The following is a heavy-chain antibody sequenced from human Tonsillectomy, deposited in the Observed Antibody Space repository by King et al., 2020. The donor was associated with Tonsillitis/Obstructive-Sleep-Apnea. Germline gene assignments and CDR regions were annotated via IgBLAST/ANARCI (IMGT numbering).Heavy chain of an antibody. D-gene: IGHD6-19*01. V-gene: IGHV2-5*02. Sequence: ITLKESGPTLVKPTQTLTLTCTFSGFSLSTSGVGVGWIRQPPGKALEWLALIYWDDDKRYSPSLKNRLTITKDTSKNQVVLTMTNMDPVDTATYYCAHGAVAGHGVDACDIWGQGTMVTVSS. CDR2: IYWDDDK. J-gene: IGHJ3*02. CDR1: GFSLSTSGVG. CDR3: AHGAVAGHGVDACDI.